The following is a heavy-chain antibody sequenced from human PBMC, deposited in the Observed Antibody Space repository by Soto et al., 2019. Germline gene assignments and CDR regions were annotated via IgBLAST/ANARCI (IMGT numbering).Heavy chain of an antibody. J-gene: IGHJ4*02. Sequence: QVQLQESGPGLVKPSETLSLTCTVSGGSSSSYYWSWIRQPPGKGLEWIGYIYYSGSTNYNPSLKSRVTISVDTSKNQFSLKLSSVTAADTAVYYCARGWGITGTTLDYWGQGTLVTVSS. CDR3: ARGWGITGTTLDY. V-gene: IGHV4-59*01. D-gene: IGHD1-7*01. CDR2: IYYSGST. CDR1: GGSSSSYY.